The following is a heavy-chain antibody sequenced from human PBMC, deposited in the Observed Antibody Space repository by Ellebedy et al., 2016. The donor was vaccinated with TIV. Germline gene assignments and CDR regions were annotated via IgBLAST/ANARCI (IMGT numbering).Heavy chain of an antibody. V-gene: IGHV4-39*01. D-gene: IGHD4-17*01. CDR1: GGSISSSSYF. J-gene: IGHJ4*02. CDR2: IYYTGST. CDR3: ASPLRSTVTTSIYFDY. Sequence: SETLSLTXTVSGGSISSSSYFWGWLRQPPGKGLEWIGIIYYTGSTYYNPSLNSRVTISLDTSKNQFSLNLSSVTAADAAVYYCASPLRSTVTTSIYFDYWGQGALVTVSS.